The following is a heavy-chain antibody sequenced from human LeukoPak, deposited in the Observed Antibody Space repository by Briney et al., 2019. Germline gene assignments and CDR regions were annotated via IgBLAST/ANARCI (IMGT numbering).Heavy chain of an antibody. Sequence: PSETLSLTCTVSGGSISGYYWSWIRQPPGKGLEWIGYIYYSGSTNYNPSLKSRVTISVDTSKNQFSLKLSSVTAADTAVYYCARDRLPSYWGQGTLVTVSS. J-gene: IGHJ4*02. CDR3: ARDRLPSY. CDR2: IYYSGST. CDR1: GGSISGYY. V-gene: IGHV4-59*01. D-gene: IGHD4-11*01.